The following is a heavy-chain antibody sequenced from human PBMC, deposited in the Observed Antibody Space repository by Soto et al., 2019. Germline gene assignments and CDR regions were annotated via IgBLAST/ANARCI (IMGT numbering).Heavy chain of an antibody. Sequence: ASVKVFCKASGYTFTSYYMHWVRQAPGQGLEWMGIINPSGGSTSYAQKFQGRVTMTRDTSTSTVYMELSSLRSEDTAVYYCARGVAEAISSCWYNPGFDYWGQGALVTVSS. V-gene: IGHV1-46*01. CDR3: ARGVAEAISSCWYNPGFDY. CDR2: INPSGGST. J-gene: IGHJ4*02. D-gene: IGHD6-13*01. CDR1: GYTFTSYY.